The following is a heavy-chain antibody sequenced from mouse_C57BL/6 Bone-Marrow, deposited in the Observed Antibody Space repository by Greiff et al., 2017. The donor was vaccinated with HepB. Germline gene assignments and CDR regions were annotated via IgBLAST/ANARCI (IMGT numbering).Heavy chain of an antibody. Sequence: VQLQQPGAELVKPGASVKLSCKASGYTFTSYWMHWVKQRPGQGLEWIGMIHPNSGSTNYNEKFKSKATLTVDKSSSTAYMQLSSLTSEDSAVYYCARTRWLLRNYYAMDYWGQGTSVTVSS. CDR3: ARTRWLLRNYYAMDY. J-gene: IGHJ4*01. CDR2: IHPNSGST. CDR1: GYTFTSYW. V-gene: IGHV1-64*01. D-gene: IGHD2-3*01.